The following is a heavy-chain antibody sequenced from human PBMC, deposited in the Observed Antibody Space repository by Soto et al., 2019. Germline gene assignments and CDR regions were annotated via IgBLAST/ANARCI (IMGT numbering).Heavy chain of an antibody. D-gene: IGHD3-3*01. CDR1: GGSFSGYY. Sequence: QVQLQQWGAGLLKPSETLSLTCAVYGGSFSGYYWSWIRQPPGKGLEWIGEINHSGSTNYNPSLKSRVTISVDTSKNQFSLKLSSVTAADTAVYYCARGGKDFWSGYYQNWFDPWGQGTLVTVSS. CDR3: ARGGKDFWSGYYQNWFDP. V-gene: IGHV4-34*01. J-gene: IGHJ5*02. CDR2: INHSGST.